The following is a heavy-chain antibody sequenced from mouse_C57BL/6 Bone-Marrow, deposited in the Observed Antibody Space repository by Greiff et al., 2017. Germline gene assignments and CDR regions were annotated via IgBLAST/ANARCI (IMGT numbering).Heavy chain of an antibody. CDR3: TTLMITTRVYYCDY. CDR2: IRNKANNHAT. D-gene: IGHD2-4*01. J-gene: IGHJ2*01. V-gene: IGHV6-6*01. CDR1: GFTFSDAW. Sequence: EVKLQESGGGLVQPGGSMKLSCAASGFTFSDAWMDWVRQSPEKGLEWVAEIRNKANNHATYYAESVKGRFTISRDDSKSSVYLQMNSLRAEDTGIYYCTTLMITTRVYYCDYWGQGTTLTVSS.